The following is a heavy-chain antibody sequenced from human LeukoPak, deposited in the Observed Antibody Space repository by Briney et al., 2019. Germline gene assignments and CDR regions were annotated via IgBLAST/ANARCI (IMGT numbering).Heavy chain of an antibody. CDR2: MYYSGST. V-gene: IGHV4-31*03. D-gene: IGHD3-10*01. Sequence: PSETLSLTCTVSGDSISSGGYYWSWIRQPPGKGLEWIGYMYYSGSTYYNPSLKSRVTISVDRPKNQFSLKLSSVTAADMAVYYCARDAEYYYGSGSYSSGIDVWGQGTTVTVSS. J-gene: IGHJ6*02. CDR3: ARDAEYYYGSGSYSSGIDV. CDR1: GDSISSGGYY.